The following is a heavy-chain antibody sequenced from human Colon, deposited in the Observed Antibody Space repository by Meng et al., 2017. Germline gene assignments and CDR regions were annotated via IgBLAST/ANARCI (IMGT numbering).Heavy chain of an antibody. D-gene: IGHD6-19*01. CDR1: EYDFTRYC. V-gene: IGHV1-18*01. CDR2: ISADNGNK. CDR3: ARVIEIKSTSDWHQIYFDL. J-gene: IGHJ4*02. Sequence: VQCVDEMKQFGASSKVSYRASEYDFTRYCITWVPHAPRQRPEWIGWISADNGNKNYAQKVQGRVTLNTDTSTNTAYMELGSLNSDDTAVYYCARVIEIKSTSDWHQIYFDLWGQGTLVTVSS.